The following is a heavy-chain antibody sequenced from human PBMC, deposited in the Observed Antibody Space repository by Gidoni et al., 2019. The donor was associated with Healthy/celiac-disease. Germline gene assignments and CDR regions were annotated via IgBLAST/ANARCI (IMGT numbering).Heavy chain of an antibody. Sequence: EVQLLESGGGLVQPGGSLRLSCAASGFHFSSYAISWVRQAPGKGLEWVSASSGSGGSTYYADSVKGRFTISRDNSKNTLYLQMNSLRAEDTAVYYCAKDVGYCSGGSCDLGAEYFQHWGQGTLVTVSS. V-gene: IGHV3-23*01. CDR1: GFHFSSYA. CDR2: SSGSGGST. J-gene: IGHJ1*01. D-gene: IGHD2-15*01. CDR3: AKDVGYCSGGSCDLGAEYFQH.